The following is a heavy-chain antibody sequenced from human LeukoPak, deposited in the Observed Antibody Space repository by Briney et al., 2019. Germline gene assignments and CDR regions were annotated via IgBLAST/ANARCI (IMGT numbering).Heavy chain of an antibody. D-gene: IGHD2-2*01. CDR3: VREDFVVIPAAMRGDY. CDR1: GYTFTGFY. V-gene: IGHV1-2*02. J-gene: IGHJ4*02. Sequence: ASVKVSCKASGYTFTGFYIHWVRQAPGQGLEWMGGINPDRGGTNYAQKFQGRVTLTRDTSINTAYMELRGLTSDDTAVYYCVREDFVVIPAAMRGDYWGQGTLVIVSS. CDR2: INPDRGGT.